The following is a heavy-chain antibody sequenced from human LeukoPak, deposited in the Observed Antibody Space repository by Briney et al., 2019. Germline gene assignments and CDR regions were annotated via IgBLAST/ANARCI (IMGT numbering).Heavy chain of an antibody. CDR1: GFTFSDSS. D-gene: IGHD2-2*01. J-gene: IGHJ6*03. CDR3: TRQAMDCSSTSCHFYYYYIDV. CDR2: IRSKANNYAT. V-gene: IGHV3-73*01. Sequence: PGGSLRLSCAASGFTFSDSSIHWVRQASGKGLEWVGRIRSKANNYATAYAASVKGRFIISRDDSKNTAYLQMNSLKTEDTAAYYCTRQAMDCSSTSCHFYYYYIDVWGKGTTVTVSS.